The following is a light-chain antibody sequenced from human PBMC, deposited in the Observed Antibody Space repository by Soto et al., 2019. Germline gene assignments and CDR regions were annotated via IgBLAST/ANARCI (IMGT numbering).Light chain of an antibody. V-gene: IGLV1-47*03. J-gene: IGLJ3*02. CDR1: SSNIGSNY. CDR2: RNN. CDR3: AAWDDSLSGCV. Sequence: QSVLTQPPSASGTPGQRVTISCSGSSSNIGSNYVYWYQQLPGTAPKLLIYRNNQRPAGVPGRFSGSRSGTSASLAIRGLWSEDEADYYCAAWDDSLSGCVFGVGTQLPVL.